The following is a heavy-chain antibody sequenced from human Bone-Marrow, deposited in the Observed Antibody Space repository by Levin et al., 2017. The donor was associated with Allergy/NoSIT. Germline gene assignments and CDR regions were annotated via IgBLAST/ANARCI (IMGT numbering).Heavy chain of an antibody. CDR2: IYSGGST. D-gene: IGHD3-3*01. CDR1: GFTVSSNY. Sequence: GGSLRLSCAASGFTVSSNYMSWVRQAPGKGLEWVSVIYSGGSTYYADSVKGRFTISRDNSKNTLYLQMNSLRAEDTAVYYCARGGGDFGVVSLGPRPYYYGMDVWGQGTTVTVSS. V-gene: IGHV3-53*01. CDR3: ARGGGDFGVVSLGPRPYYYGMDV. J-gene: IGHJ6*02.